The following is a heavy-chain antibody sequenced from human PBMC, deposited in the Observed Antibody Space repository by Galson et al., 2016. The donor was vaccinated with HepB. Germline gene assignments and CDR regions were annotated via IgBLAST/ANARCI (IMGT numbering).Heavy chain of an antibody. V-gene: IGHV3-33*01. CDR3: ARAGQETAAFYYGLDV. D-gene: IGHD6-25*01. Sequence: SLRLSCAASGFNFMGXGMYXXXQAXXKGLXXVAXXWYDXXXEXXXDSXXGRFTIXRDNSKNMLYLEMNSLRAEDKALFYCARAGQETAAFYYGLDVWGQGTTXAVSS. CDR1: GFNFMGXG. J-gene: IGHJ6*02. CDR2: XWYDXXXE.